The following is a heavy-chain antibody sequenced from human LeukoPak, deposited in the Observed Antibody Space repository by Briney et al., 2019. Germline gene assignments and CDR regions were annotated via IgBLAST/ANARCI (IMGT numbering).Heavy chain of an antibody. CDR2: ISYSETT. J-gene: IGHJ3*02. CDR1: GGSISSFY. CDR3: ARDKGLPQAFDI. V-gene: IGHV4-59*01. D-gene: IGHD5/OR15-5a*01. Sequence: PSETLSLTCTVSGGSISSFYWSWIRQPPGKGLEYIGYISYSETTSYNPSLKSRVTISVDTSKNQFSLKLTSVTAADTAVYHCARDKGLPQAFDIWGQGTMVTVSS.